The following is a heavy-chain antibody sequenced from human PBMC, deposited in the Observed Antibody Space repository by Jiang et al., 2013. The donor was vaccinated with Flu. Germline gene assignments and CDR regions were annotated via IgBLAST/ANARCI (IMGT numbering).Heavy chain of an antibody. J-gene: IGHJ4*02. CDR1: GFTFSSYG. Sequence: RSLRLSCAASGFTFSSYGMHWVRQAPGKGLEWVAVIWYDGSNKYYADSVKGRFTISRDNSKNTLYLQMNSLRAEDTAVYYCARSSGSYTTLLSSDYWGQGTLVTVSS. D-gene: IGHD1-26*01. V-gene: IGHV3-33*08. CDR2: IWYDGSNK. CDR3: ARSSGSYTTLLSSDY.